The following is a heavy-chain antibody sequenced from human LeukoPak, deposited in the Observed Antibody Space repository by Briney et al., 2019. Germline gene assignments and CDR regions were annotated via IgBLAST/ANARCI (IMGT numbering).Heavy chain of an antibody. CDR2: ISSSSSYI. V-gene: IGHV3-21*01. CDR1: GFTLSSYS. D-gene: IGHD3-16*02. J-gene: IGHJ4*02. Sequence: GGSLRLSCAASGFTLSSYSMNWVREAPGKGLGWVSSISSSSSYIYYADSVKGRFTTSRDNAKNSLYLQMNSLRAEDTAVYYCARDGNYDYVWGSYRPYYFDHWGQGTLVTVSS. CDR3: ARDGNYDYVWGSYRPYYFDH.